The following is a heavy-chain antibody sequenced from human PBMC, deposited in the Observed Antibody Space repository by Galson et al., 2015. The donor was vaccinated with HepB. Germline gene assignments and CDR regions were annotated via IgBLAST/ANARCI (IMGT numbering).Heavy chain of an antibody. Sequence: SLRLSCAASGFTFSSNNMHWVRQAPGKGLVWVSRINSDGSSTSYADSVKGRFTISRDNAKNTLYLQMNSLRAEDTAVYYCARVGGDWGFDYWGQGTLVTVSS. CDR1: GFTFSSNN. D-gene: IGHD3-16*01. V-gene: IGHV3-74*01. CDR3: ARVGGDWGFDY. CDR2: INSDGSST. J-gene: IGHJ4*02.